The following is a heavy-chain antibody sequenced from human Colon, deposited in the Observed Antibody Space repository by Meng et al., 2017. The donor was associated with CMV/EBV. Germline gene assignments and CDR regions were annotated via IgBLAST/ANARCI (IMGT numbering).Heavy chain of an antibody. CDR1: GYTFTGYY. D-gene: IGHD6-25*01. V-gene: IGHV1-2*02. Sequence: ASVKVSCKASGYTFTGYYMHWVRQAPGQGLEWMGWINPNSGGTNYAQKFQGRVNMTRDTSISTAYMELSSLTSDDSAVYHCARERSSSNGDNWFDPWGQGILVTVSS. CDR2: INPNSGGT. J-gene: IGHJ5*02. CDR3: ARERSSSNGDNWFDP.